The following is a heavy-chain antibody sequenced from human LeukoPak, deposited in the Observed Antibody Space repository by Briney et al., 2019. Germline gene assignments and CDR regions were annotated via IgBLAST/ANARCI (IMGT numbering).Heavy chain of an antibody. CDR2: ISSSSSYI. Sequence: SGGSLRLSCAASGFTFSSYSMNWVRQAPGKGLEWVSSISSSSSYIYYADSVKGRFTISRDNAKNSLYLQMNSLRAEDTAVYYCARGSGDGGYSALYYYYGMDVWGQGTTVTVSS. CDR1: GFTFSSYS. CDR3: ARGSGDGGYSALYYYYGMDV. D-gene: IGHD3-22*01. J-gene: IGHJ6*02. V-gene: IGHV3-21*01.